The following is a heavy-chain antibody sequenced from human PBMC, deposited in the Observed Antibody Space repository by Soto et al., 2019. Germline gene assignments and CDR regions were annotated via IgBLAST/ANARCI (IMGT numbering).Heavy chain of an antibody. D-gene: IGHD3-22*01. CDR2: ISYDGSNK. J-gene: IGHJ4*02. Sequence: QVQLVESGGGVVQPGRSLRLSCAASGFTFSSYAMHWVRQAPGKGLEWVSFISYDGSNKYYADSVKGRFASSRDNTKKTVYLKINRLRAEDTAVYDCARDRAMIVVVPGYWGQGTLVTVSS. CDR3: ARDRAMIVVVPGY. CDR1: GFTFSSYA. V-gene: IGHV3-30*09.